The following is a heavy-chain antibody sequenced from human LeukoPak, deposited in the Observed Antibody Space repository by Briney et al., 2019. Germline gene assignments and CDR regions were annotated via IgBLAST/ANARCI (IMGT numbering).Heavy chain of an antibody. D-gene: IGHD2-21*01. CDR1: GFTFSSYS. CDR2: ISSSSSNI. Sequence: GGSLRLSCAASGFTFSSYSMNWVRQAPGKGLEWVSSISSSSSNIYYADSVKGRFTISRDNAKNSLYLQMNSLRAEDTAVYYCASPPGDTDYWGQGTLVTVSS. J-gene: IGHJ4*02. V-gene: IGHV3-21*01. CDR3: ASPPGDTDY.